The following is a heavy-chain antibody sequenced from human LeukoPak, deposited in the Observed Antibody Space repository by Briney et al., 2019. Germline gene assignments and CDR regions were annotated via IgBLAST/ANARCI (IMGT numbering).Heavy chain of an antibody. CDR3: ARAMIVVVDAFDI. J-gene: IGHJ3*02. D-gene: IGHD3-22*01. Sequence: GASVKVSCKASGYTFTGYYMHWVRQAPGQGLEWMGRINPNSGGTNYAQKFEGRVTMTRDTSISTAYMELSRLRSGDTAVYYCARAMIVVVDAFDIWGQGTMVTVSS. CDR1: GYTFTGYY. V-gene: IGHV1-2*06. CDR2: INPNSGGT.